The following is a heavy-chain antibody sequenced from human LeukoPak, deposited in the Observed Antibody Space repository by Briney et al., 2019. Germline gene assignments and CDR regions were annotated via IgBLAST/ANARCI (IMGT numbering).Heavy chain of an antibody. CDR3: ARSYSSRLYYFDY. D-gene: IGHD6-13*01. V-gene: IGHV3-30-3*01. CDR1: GFTFSSYA. CDR2: ISYDGSNK. Sequence: GGSLRLSCAAPGFTFSSYAMHWVRQAPGKGLEWVAVISYDGSNKYYADSVKGRFTISRDNSKNTLYLQMNSLRAEDTAVYYCARSYSSRLYYFDYWGQGTLVTVSS. J-gene: IGHJ4*02.